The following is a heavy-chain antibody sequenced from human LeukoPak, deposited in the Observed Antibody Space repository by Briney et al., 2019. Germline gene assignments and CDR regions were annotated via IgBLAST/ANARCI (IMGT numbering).Heavy chain of an antibody. J-gene: IGHJ6*03. V-gene: IGHV3-11*01. D-gene: IGHD3-10*01. CDR1: GFTFSDYY. CDR2: VSSSGSTI. Sequence: GGSLRLSCAASGFTFSDYYMSWIRQAPGKGLEWVSYVSSSGSTIYYADSVKGRFTISRDNAKNSLYLQMNSLRAEDTAVYYCAKGRGNYYYYMDVWGKGTTVTVSS. CDR3: AKGRGNYYYYMDV.